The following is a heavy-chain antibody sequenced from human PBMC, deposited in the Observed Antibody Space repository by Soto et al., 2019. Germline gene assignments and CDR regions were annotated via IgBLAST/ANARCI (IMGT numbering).Heavy chain of an antibody. J-gene: IGHJ5*02. CDR2: ISAYNGNT. Sequence: GASVKVSCKASCYTFTSYGISWVRQAPGQGLEWMGWISAYNGNTNYAQKLQGRVTMTTDTSTSTAYMELRSLRSDDTAVYYCARSTMVPAAGGNWFDPWGQGTLVTVSS. CDR1: CYTFTSYG. CDR3: ARSTMVPAAGGNWFDP. V-gene: IGHV1-18*01. D-gene: IGHD2-2*01.